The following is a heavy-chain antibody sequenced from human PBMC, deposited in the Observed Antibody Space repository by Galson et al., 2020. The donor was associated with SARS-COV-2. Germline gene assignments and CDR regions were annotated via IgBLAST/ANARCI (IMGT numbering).Heavy chain of an antibody. CDR1: GYRFPIYW. J-gene: IGHJ6*02. D-gene: IGHD2-8*02. Sequence: GESLKISCKGSGYRFPIYWIAWVRLMPGKGLEWIGVIYPGGSDTIYSPSFQGQVTISADKSTSTAYLQWGSLEASDTAMYFCARQRNTGGLHYFSGLDVWGQGTTVTVSS. CDR2: IYPGGSDT. V-gene: IGHV5-51*01. CDR3: ARQRNTGGLHYFSGLDV.